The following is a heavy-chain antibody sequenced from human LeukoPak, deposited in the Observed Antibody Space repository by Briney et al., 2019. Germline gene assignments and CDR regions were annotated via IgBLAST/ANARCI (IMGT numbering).Heavy chain of an antibody. CDR2: INPNSGGT. J-gene: IGHJ5*02. CDR3: ARRIAAAEEDWFDP. CDR1: GYTFTGYY. Sequence: ASVKVSCKASGYTFTGYYMHWVRQAPGQGLEWMGWINPNSGGTNYAQKFQGRVTMTRDTSISTAYMELSRLRSDDTAVYYCARRIAAAEEDWFDPWGQGTLVTVSS. D-gene: IGHD6-13*01. V-gene: IGHV1-2*02.